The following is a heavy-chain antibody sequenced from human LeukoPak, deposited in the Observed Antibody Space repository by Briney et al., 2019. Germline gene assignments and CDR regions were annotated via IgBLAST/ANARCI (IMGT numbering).Heavy chain of an antibody. J-gene: IGHJ4*02. CDR2: INHSGST. CDR3: TYSGSNYPDY. D-gene: IGHD1-26*01. CDR1: GESFSGYY. V-gene: IGHV4-34*01. Sequence: PSETLSLTCAVYGESFSGYYWSWIRQSPGKGLEWIGEINHSGSTNYNPSLKSRVIISVDTSKNQFSLKLGSVTAADTAVYYCTYSGSNYPDYWGQGTLVTVSS.